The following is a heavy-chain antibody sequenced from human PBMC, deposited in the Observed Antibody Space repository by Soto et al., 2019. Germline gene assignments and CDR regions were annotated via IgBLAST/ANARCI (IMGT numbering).Heavy chain of an antibody. CDR2: IIPILGIA. J-gene: IGHJ3*02. CDR3: ARVWGTSDFDI. Sequence: GASVKVSCKASGGTFSSYTISWVRQAPGQGLEWMGRIIPILGIANYAQKFQGRVTITADKSTSTAYMELSSLRSEDTAVYYCARVWGTSDFDIWGQGTMVPVSS. CDR1: GGTFSSYT. D-gene: IGHD2-2*01. V-gene: IGHV1-69*02.